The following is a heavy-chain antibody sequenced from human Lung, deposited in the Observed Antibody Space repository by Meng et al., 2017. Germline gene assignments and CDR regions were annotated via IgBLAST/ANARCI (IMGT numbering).Heavy chain of an antibody. J-gene: IGHJ4*02. CDR1: VACSSISNW. V-gene: IGHV4-4*03. CDR2: IYHSWST. CDR3: ARRGLWLDPQNFDY. D-gene: IGHD6-19*01. Sequence: QVHRKRSGPGLGKPQGSRSPTCAAAVACSSISNWGDWVRQPPGKGLEWIGEIYHSWSTNYNPSLKSRVTISVDKSKNQFSLKLSSVTAADTAVYYCARRGLWLDPQNFDYWGQGTLVTVSS.